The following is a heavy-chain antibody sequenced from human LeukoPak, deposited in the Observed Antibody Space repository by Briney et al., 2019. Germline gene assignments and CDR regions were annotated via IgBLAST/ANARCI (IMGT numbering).Heavy chain of an antibody. V-gene: IGHV4-61*02. CDR3: ARVAAGPSSDAFDI. Sequence: SETLSLTCTVSGGSISSGSYYWSWLRQPAGKGLEWIGRIYTSGSTNYNPSLKSRVTISVDTSKNQFSLKLSSVTAADTAVYYCARVAAGPSSDAFDIWGQGTMVTVSA. J-gene: IGHJ3*02. D-gene: IGHD6-6*01. CDR2: IYTSGST. CDR1: GGSISSGSYY.